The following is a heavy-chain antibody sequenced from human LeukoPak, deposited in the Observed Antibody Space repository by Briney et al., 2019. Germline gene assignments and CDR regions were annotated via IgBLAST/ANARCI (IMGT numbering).Heavy chain of an antibody. CDR2: IYYSGST. CDR1: GGSISSYY. D-gene: IGHD1-1*01. J-gene: IGHJ6*03. Sequence: TSETLSLTCTVSGGSISSYYWSWIRQPPGKGLEWIGYIYYSGSTNYNPSLKSRVTISVDTSKNQFSLKLSSVTAADTAVYYCATAGAWYMDVWGKGTTVTVSS. CDR3: ATAGAWYMDV. V-gene: IGHV4-59*01.